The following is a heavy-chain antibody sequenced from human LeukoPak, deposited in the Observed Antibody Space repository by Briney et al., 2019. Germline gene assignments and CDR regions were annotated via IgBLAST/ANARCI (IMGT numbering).Heavy chain of an antibody. V-gene: IGHV4-59*08. Sequence: PSETLSLTCTVSGGSISSYYWSWIRQPPGKGLEWIGYIYYSGSTNYNPSLKSRVTISVDTSKNQFSLKLSSVTAADTAVYYCARQGIQLWRGAYDAFDIWGQGTMVTVSS. J-gene: IGHJ3*02. CDR3: ARQGIQLWRGAYDAFDI. D-gene: IGHD5-18*01. CDR1: GGSISSYY. CDR2: IYYSGST.